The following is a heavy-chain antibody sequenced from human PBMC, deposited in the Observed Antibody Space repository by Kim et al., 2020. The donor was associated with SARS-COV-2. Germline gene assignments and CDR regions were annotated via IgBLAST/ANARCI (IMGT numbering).Heavy chain of an antibody. Sequence: SVKVSCKASGGTFSSYAISWVRQAPGQGLEWMGGIIPIFGTANYAQKFQGRVTITADESTSTAYMELSSLRSEDTAVYYCARDLDYDATFTDNWFDPWGQGTLVTVSS. D-gene: IGHD3-22*01. J-gene: IGHJ5*02. CDR2: IIPIFGTA. CDR1: GGTFSSYA. CDR3: ARDLDYDATFTDNWFDP. V-gene: IGHV1-69*13.